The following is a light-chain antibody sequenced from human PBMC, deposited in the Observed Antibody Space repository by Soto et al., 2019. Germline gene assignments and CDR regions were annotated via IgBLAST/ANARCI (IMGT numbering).Light chain of an antibody. Sequence: EIVMTQSPATLSVSPGERATLCCRASQSVSGNLAWYQQKPGQAPRLLIYGASTMATGIPARFSGSGSGTEFTLTISSLQSEDFAVYYFQQYNNWPPITFGGGTKVEIK. V-gene: IGKV3-15*01. CDR3: QQYNNWPPIT. J-gene: IGKJ4*01. CDR2: GAS. CDR1: QSVSGN.